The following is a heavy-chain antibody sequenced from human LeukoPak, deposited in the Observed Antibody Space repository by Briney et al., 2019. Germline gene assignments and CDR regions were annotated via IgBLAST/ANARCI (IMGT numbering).Heavy chain of an antibody. CDR2: IYYSGST. J-gene: IGHJ6*03. Sequence: ASETLSLTCTVSGGSISSYYWSWIRQPPGKGVEWIGFIYYSGSTNYKSSLKSRVTISVDTSKNQFSLKLSSVTAADTAVYYCARTTEGGYSHGYFYYYYMDVWGKGTTVTISS. D-gene: IGHD5-18*01. CDR1: GGSISSYY. CDR3: ARTTEGGYSHGYFYYYYMDV. V-gene: IGHV4-59*01.